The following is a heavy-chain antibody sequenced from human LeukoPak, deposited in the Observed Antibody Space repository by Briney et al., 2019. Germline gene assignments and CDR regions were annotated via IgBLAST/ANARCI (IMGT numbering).Heavy chain of an antibody. V-gene: IGHV3-48*04. Sequence: GGSLRLSCAASGFTFSSYSMNWVRQAPGKGLEWVSYISSSSSTIYYADSVKGRFTISRDNAKNSLYLQMNSLRAEDTAVYYCARDLLAVARGYYYGMDVWGQGTTVTVSS. D-gene: IGHD6-19*01. CDR3: ARDLLAVARGYYYGMDV. J-gene: IGHJ6*02. CDR1: GFTFSSYS. CDR2: ISSSSSTI.